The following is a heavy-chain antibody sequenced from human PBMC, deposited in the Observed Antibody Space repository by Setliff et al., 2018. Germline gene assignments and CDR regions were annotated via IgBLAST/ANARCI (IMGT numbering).Heavy chain of an antibody. CDR1: GFSFRNYG. CDR2: IQSDRDKT. J-gene: IGHJ4*02. CDR3: AKDGVGPTYTYFFDY. V-gene: IGHV3-30*02. D-gene: IGHD1-26*01. Sequence: GGSLRLSCAASGFSFRNYGMHWGRQAPGKGLDWVAFIQSDRDKTYYADSVKCQFTISRDNSNNTLYLQMSSLRAEDTAVYYCAKDGVGPTYTYFFDYWGQGTQVTVSS.